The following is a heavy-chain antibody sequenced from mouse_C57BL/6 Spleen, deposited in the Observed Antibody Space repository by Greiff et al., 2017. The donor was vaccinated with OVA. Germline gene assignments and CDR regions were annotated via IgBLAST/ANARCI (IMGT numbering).Heavy chain of an antibody. CDR2: ISSGGSYT. V-gene: IGHV5-6*02. CDR1: GFTFSSYG. Sequence: DVMLVESGGDLVKPGGSLKLSCAASGFTFSSYGMSWVRQTPDKRLEWVATISSGGSYTYYPDSVKGRFTISRDNAKNTLYLQMSSLKSEDTAMYYCATIVTTYYFDYWGQGTTLTVSS. CDR3: ATIVTTYYFDY. D-gene: IGHD2-5*01. J-gene: IGHJ2*01.